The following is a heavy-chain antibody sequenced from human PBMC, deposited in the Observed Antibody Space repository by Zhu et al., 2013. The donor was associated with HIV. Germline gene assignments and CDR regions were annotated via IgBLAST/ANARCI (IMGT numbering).Heavy chain of an antibody. V-gene: IGHV4-39*07. CDR1: GGSISSTTYY. CDR2: IYYSGST. J-gene: IGHJ4*02. D-gene: IGHD3-22*01. Sequence: VQLQESGPGRVKPSETLSLTCTVSGGSISSTTYYWGWIRQPPGKGLEWIGSIYYSGSTYYNPSLQSRVTISVDTSKNQFSLKLSSVTAADTAVYYCARDKGGTMIVGDIDYWGQGTLVTVSS. CDR3: ARDKGGTMIVGDIDY.